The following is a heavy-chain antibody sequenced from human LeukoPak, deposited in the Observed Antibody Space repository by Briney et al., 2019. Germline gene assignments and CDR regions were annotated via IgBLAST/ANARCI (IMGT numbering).Heavy chain of an antibody. CDR3: AKIISDRSRGAFDI. J-gene: IGHJ3*02. D-gene: IGHD1-14*01. CDR2: IYNGGST. Sequence: GGSLRLSSSASRFTVSSNYMGWVPQGPGQGLEWGSVIYNGGSTYYADSVKGRFTISRDNSKTTLYLQMNSLRAEDTAVYYCAKIISDRSRGAFDIWGQRTMVTVSS. V-gene: IGHV3-66*01. CDR1: RFTVSSNY.